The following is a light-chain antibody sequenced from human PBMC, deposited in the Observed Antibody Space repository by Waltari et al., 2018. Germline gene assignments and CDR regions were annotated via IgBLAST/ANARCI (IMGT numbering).Light chain of an antibody. V-gene: IGLV2-14*03. CDR3: SSYTSSSALV. Sequence: QSALTQSASVSGSPGQSITISCTGTSSDVGGYNHVSWYQQHPGNAPKLMIYDVTNRPSGVSNRFSGSKSGNTASLTISGRQAEDEADYYCSSYTSSSALVFGGGTKLTVL. J-gene: IGLJ2*01. CDR1: SSDVGGYNH. CDR2: DVT.